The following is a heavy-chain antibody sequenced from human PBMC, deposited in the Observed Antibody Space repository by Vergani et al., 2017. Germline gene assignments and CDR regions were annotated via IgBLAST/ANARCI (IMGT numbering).Heavy chain of an antibody. J-gene: IGHJ6*02. V-gene: IGHV3-9*01. CDR3: AKDKHYCSSTSCYAGGGPYGMDV. Sequence: VQLVESGGGVVQPGRSLRLSCAASGFTFDDYAMHWVRQAPGKGLEWVSGISWNSGSIGYADSVKGRFTISRDNAKNSLYLQMNSLRAEDTALYYCAKDKHYCSSTSCYAGGGPYGMDVWGQGTTVTVSS. D-gene: IGHD2-2*01. CDR1: GFTFDDYA. CDR2: ISWNSGSI.